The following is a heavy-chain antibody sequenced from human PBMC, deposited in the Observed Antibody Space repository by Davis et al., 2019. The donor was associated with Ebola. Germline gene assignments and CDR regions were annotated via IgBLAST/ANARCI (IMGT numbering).Heavy chain of an antibody. CDR2: IYPGDSDT. J-gene: IGHJ4*02. D-gene: IGHD2-2*02. Sequence: PGGSLRLSCKGSGYSFTSYWIGWVRQMPGKGLEWMGIIYPGDSDTRYSPSFQGQVTISADKSISTAYLQWSSLKASDTAMYYCARREGCSSTSCYNGSFDYWGQGTLVTVSS. CDR1: GYSFTSYW. CDR3: ARREGCSSTSCYNGSFDY. V-gene: IGHV5-51*01.